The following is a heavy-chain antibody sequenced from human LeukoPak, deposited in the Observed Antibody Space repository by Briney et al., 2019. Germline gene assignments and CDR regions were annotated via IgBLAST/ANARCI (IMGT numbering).Heavy chain of an antibody. CDR1: GINFITYA. D-gene: IGHD1-14*01. J-gene: IGHJ4*02. Sequence: SGRSLRLSCAASGINFITYALHWVRQAPGKGLEWVAVISDDGVNKYFAESVKGRFTISRDNSKKTLYLQMNSLRVEDTAIYYCAREVWGPEYWGQGTLVTVSS. V-gene: IGHV3-30-3*01. CDR2: ISDDGVNK. CDR3: AREVWGPEY.